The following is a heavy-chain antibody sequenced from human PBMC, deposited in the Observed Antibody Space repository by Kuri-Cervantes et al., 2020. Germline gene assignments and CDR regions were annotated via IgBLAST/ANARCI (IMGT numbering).Heavy chain of an antibody. CDR3: ARLYCSGGSCYATFQH. CDR1: GGSLSGYY. D-gene: IGHD2-15*01. Sequence: SETLSLTCAVYGGSLSGYYWSWIRQPPGKGLEWIGEINHSGSTNYNPSLKSRVTISVDTSKNQFSLKLSSVTAADTAVYYCARLYCSGGSCYATFQHWGQGTLVTVSS. V-gene: IGHV4-34*01. J-gene: IGHJ1*01. CDR2: INHSGST.